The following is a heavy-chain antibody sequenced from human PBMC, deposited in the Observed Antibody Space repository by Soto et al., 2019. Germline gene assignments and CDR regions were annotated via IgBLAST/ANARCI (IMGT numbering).Heavy chain of an antibody. D-gene: IGHD3-16*01. J-gene: IGHJ4*02. CDR2: IWYDGSNK. Sequence: VAVIWYDGSNKYYADSVKGRFTISRDNSKNTLYLQMNSLRAEDTAVYYCAREGGHYPRFDYWGQGTLVTVSS. V-gene: IGHV3-33*01. CDR3: AREGGHYPRFDY.